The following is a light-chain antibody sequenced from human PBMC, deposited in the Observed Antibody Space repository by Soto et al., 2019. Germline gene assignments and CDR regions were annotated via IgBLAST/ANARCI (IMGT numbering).Light chain of an antibody. CDR3: QSYDSSLSGYVV. J-gene: IGLJ2*01. V-gene: IGLV1-40*01. CDR2: GNI. CDR1: SSNIGAGYD. Sequence: QSVLTQPPSVSGAPGQRVTISCTGSSSNIGAGYDVHWYQQLPGTAPKLLIYGNINRPSGVPDRFSGSKSGTSVYLAITGLQAEDEADYYCQSYDSSLSGYVVFGGGTKVTVL.